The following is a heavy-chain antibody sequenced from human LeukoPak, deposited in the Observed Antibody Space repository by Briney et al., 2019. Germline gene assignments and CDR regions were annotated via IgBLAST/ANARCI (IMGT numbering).Heavy chain of an antibody. Sequence: GGSLRVSCAASGFTFSNYAMSWVRQAPGKGLEWVSGISGSGDATWYADSVKGRFTISRDSSKNTVSLQMNSLRPEDPAVYYCAKCSGGSCYASGAFDYWGQGTLVTVSS. D-gene: IGHD2-15*01. J-gene: IGHJ4*02. CDR2: ISGSGDAT. CDR1: GFTFSNYA. CDR3: AKCSGGSCYASGAFDY. V-gene: IGHV3-23*01.